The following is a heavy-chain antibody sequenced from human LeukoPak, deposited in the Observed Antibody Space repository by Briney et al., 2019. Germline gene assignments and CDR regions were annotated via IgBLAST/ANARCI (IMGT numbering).Heavy chain of an antibody. CDR3: ARATVATMDYYYYYMDV. V-gene: IGHV1-2*02. Sequence: ASVKVSCKASGYTSTGYYMHWVRQAPGQGLEWMGWINPNSGGTNYAQKFQGRVTMTRDTSISTAYMELSRLRSDDTAVYYCARATVATMDYYYYYMDVWGKGTTVTVSS. J-gene: IGHJ6*03. CDR2: INPNSGGT. CDR1: GYTSTGYY. D-gene: IGHD5-12*01.